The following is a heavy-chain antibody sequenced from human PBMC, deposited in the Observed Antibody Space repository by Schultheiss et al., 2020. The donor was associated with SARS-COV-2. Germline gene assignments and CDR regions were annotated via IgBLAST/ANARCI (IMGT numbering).Heavy chain of an antibody. J-gene: IGHJ5*02. V-gene: IGHV3-30*04. CDR2: ISSDGPNK. D-gene: IGHD2/OR15-2a*01. Sequence: GGSLRLSCAASGFTLKNYALHWVRQAQGKGLEWVAVISSDGPNKYYADSVKGRFTISRDNSKNTLYLQMNSLTAEDTAMYYCARDQTSDFPFNWFDPWGQGTLVTVSS. CDR3: ARDQTSDFPFNWFDP. CDR1: GFTLKNYA.